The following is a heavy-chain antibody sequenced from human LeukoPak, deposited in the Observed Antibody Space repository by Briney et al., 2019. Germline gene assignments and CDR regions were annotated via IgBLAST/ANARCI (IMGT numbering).Heavy chain of an antibody. CDR1: GGSISSYY. Sequence: PSETLSLTCTVSGGSISSYYWGWIRQPPGKGLEWIGSIYHSGSTYYNPSLKSRVTISVDTSKNQFSLRLSSVTAADTAVFYRARDKPYAEFDYWGQGTLVTASS. CDR3: ARDKPYAEFDY. D-gene: IGHD4-17*01. J-gene: IGHJ4*02. V-gene: IGHV4-38-2*02. CDR2: IYHSGST.